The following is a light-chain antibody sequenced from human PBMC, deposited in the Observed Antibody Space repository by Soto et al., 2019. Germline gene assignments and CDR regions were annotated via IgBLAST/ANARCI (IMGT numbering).Light chain of an antibody. CDR3: SSFTSSSTLEVV. CDR1: SSDVGGYDY. J-gene: IGLJ2*01. CDR2: EVR. V-gene: IGLV2-14*01. Sequence: QSALTQPASVSGSPGQSITISCTGTSSDVGGYDYVSWYQQHPGKAPKLMIYEVRNRPSGVSNRFSGSKSGNTASLTISGLQAEDEADYYCSSFTSSSTLEVVVGGGTKLTVL.